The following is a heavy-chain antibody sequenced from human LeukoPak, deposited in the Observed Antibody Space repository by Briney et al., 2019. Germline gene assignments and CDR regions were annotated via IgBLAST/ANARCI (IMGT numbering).Heavy chain of an antibody. CDR3: ARAQYSSGWYGYFQH. V-gene: IGHV3-30-3*01. D-gene: IGHD6-19*01. Sequence: PGGSLRLSCAASGFTFSSYAMHWVRQAPGKGLEWVAVISYDGSNKYYADSVKGRFTISRDNSKNTLYLQMNSLRAEDTAVYYCARAQYSSGWYGYFQHWGQGTLVTVSS. CDR1: GFTFSSYA. CDR2: ISYDGSNK. J-gene: IGHJ1*01.